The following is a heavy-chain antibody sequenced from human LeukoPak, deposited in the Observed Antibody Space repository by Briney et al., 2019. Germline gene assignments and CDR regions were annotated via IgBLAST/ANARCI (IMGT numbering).Heavy chain of an antibody. J-gene: IGHJ6*03. D-gene: IGHD3-3*01. CDR3: ARGRPNYDFWLFYYYYMDV. Sequence: SETLSLTCTVSGGSISSYYWSWIRQPAGKGLEWIGRIYTSGSTNYNPSLKSRVTISVDTSKNQFSLKLSSVTAADTAVYYCARGRPNYDFWLFYYYYMDVWGKGTTVTVSS. V-gene: IGHV4-4*07. CDR1: GGSISSYY. CDR2: IYTSGST.